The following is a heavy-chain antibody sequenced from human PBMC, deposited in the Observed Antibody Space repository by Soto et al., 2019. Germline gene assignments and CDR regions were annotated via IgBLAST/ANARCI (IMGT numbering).Heavy chain of an antibody. Sequence: QLQLHNSGSTLVKPSQTLSLTCGVSGASVNSGSHSWSWIRQTPGKGLEWIGFIFHSGDAFYNPSLQSRVTISGDRSNNLFSLRLTSVTAADTAIYYCATSPRGDYRGDAFDVWGQGTMVTVSS. J-gene: IGHJ3*01. CDR1: GASVNSGSHS. D-gene: IGHD4-17*01. CDR2: IFHSGDA. CDR3: ATSPRGDYRGDAFDV. V-gene: IGHV4-30-2*01.